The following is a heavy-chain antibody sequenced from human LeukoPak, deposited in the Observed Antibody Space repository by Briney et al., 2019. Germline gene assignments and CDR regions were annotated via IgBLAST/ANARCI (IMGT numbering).Heavy chain of an antibody. J-gene: IGHJ3*02. CDR2: ISSSSSYI. D-gene: IGHD2-21*02. Sequence: GGSLRLSCAASGFTFSSYCMNWVRQAPGRGLEWVSSISSSSSYIYCADSVKGRFTISRDNAKNSLYLQMNSLRAEDTAVYYCARAAYCGGDCYLDAFDIWGQGTMVTVSS. V-gene: IGHV3-21*01. CDR3: ARAAYCGGDCYLDAFDI. CDR1: GFTFSSYC.